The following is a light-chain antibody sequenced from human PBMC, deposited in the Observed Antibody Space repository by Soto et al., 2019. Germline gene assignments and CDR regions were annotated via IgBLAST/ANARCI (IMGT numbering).Light chain of an antibody. CDR3: QQYASSTWT. V-gene: IGKV3-20*01. Sequence: EIVLTQSPGTLSLSPGEGATLSCRASQSIGSSYLAWFQQKPGQAPRLLIYGAYNRATGIPDRISGSGSETEFTLTISRLEPEDFAVYYCQQYASSTWTFGQGTKVEIK. J-gene: IGKJ1*01. CDR2: GAY. CDR1: QSIGSSY.